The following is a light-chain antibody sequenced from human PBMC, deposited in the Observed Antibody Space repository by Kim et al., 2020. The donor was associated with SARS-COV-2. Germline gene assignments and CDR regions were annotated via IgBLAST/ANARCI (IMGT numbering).Light chain of an antibody. V-gene: IGKV3-15*01. J-gene: IGKJ3*01. CDR1: QSVAGN. Sequence: SVSPGETATLPCRASQSVAGNLVWYQQKPGQAPRLLIYAASTMATGIPAKFSGAGSGTEFTLTIDSLQPEDFAIYYCQQYTKWPLFGPGTKVDIK. CDR2: AAS. CDR3: QQYTKWPL.